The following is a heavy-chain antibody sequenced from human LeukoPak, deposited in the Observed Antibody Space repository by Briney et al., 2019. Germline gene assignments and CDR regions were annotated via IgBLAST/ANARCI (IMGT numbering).Heavy chain of an antibody. CDR3: AKDLGLGDFWSGYYFGY. J-gene: IGHJ4*02. CDR2: ISGSGGST. V-gene: IGHV3-23*01. Sequence: GGSLRLSCAASGFTFSSYAMSWVRQAPGKGLEWVSAISGSGGSTYYADSVKGRFTISRDNSKNTLYLQMNGLRAEDTAVYYCAKDLGLGDFWSGYYFGYWGQGTLVTVSS. CDR1: GFTFSSYA. D-gene: IGHD3-3*01.